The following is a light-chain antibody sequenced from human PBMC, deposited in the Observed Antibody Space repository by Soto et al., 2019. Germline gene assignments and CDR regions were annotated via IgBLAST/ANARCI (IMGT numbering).Light chain of an antibody. CDR1: QSISNSY. Sequence: EIVSTQSPGTLSLSPGERATLSCRASQSISNSYLAWYQQKPGQAPRLLIHGASSRATGIPDRFSGTGSATDFTLTISRLEPEDFAVYYCQQYGSSPWTFGQGTKVEIK. CDR2: GAS. CDR3: QQYGSSPWT. J-gene: IGKJ1*01. V-gene: IGKV3-20*01.